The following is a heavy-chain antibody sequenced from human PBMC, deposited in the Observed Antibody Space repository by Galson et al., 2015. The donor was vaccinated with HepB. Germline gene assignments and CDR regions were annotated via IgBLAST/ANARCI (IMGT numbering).Heavy chain of an antibody. CDR3: ARDRTMVQGEED. J-gene: IGHJ4*02. CDR2: INPNSGGT. D-gene: IGHD3-10*01. V-gene: IGHV1-2*06. CDR1: GYTFTGYY. Sequence: SVKVSCKASGYTFTGYYMHWVRQAPGQGLEWMGRINPNSGGTNYAQKFQGRVTMTRDTSISTAYMELSRLRSDDTAVYYCARDRTMVQGEEDWGQGTLVTVSS.